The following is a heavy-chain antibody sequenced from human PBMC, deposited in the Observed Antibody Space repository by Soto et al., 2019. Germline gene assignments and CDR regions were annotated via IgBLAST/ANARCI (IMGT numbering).Heavy chain of an antibody. J-gene: IGHJ4*02. CDR2: IYWDDDK. Sequence: ITLKESGPTVGKPTQTLTLTCTFSGFSLTTTGVGVGWIRQPPGKALEWLALIYWDDDKGYSPSLKTRLTINKDTSKNRVVLTMTNMDPVDTATYYCVHDPGLAGSSRQFAFWGKGILVAVSA. V-gene: IGHV2-5*02. CDR3: VHDPGLAGSSRQFAF. D-gene: IGHD2-2*01. CDR1: GFSLTTTGVG.